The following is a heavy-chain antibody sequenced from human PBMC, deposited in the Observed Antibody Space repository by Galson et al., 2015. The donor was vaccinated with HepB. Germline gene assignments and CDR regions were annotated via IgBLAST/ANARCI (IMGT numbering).Heavy chain of an antibody. V-gene: IGHV3-23*01. J-gene: IGHJ5*02. CDR3: AKDRSPLQENYYGSGSYHMNFDP. CDR1: GFTFSSYA. Sequence: SLRLSCAASGFTFSSYAMSWVRQAPGKGLEWVSAISGSGGSTYYADSVKGRFTISRDNSKNTLYLQMNSLRAEDTAVYYCAKDRSPLQENYYGSGSYHMNFDPWGQGTLVTVSS. CDR2: ISGSGGST. D-gene: IGHD3-10*01.